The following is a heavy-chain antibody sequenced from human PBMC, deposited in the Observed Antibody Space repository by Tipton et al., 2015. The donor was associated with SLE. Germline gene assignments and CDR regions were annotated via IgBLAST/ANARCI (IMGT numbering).Heavy chain of an antibody. D-gene: IGHD3-10*01. CDR2: ISGSGGST. J-gene: IGHJ4*02. CDR1: GFTFSSYA. CDR3: AKAWYYYGSGSSIDY. V-gene: IGHV3-23*01. Sequence: GSLRLSCAASGFTFSSYAMSWVRQAPGKGLEWVSAISGSGGSTYYADSVKGRFTISRDNSKNTLYLQMNSLRAEDTAVYYCAKAWYYYGSGSSIDYWGQGTLVTVSS.